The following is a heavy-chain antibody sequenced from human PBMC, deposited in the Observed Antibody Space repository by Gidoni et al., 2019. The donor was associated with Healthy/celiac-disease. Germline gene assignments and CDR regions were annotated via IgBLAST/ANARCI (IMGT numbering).Heavy chain of an antibody. CDR3: AKDFADSIAVAGISSNYFDY. CDR1: GFTFSSYG. Sequence: QVQLVESGGGVVQPGRSLRLSCAASGFTFSSYGMHWVRQAPGKGLEWVAVISYDGSNKYYADSVKGRFTISRDKSKNTLYLQMNSLRAEDTAVYYCAKDFADSIAVAGISSNYFDYWGQGTLVTVSS. V-gene: IGHV3-30*18. J-gene: IGHJ4*02. CDR2: ISYDGSNK. D-gene: IGHD6-19*01.